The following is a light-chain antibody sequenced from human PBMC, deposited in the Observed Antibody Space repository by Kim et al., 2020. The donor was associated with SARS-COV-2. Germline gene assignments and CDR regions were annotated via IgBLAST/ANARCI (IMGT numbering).Light chain of an antibody. J-gene: IGLJ3*02. CDR1: SGSIASYF. V-gene: IGLV6-57*03. CDR2: EDN. Sequence: GKMVTISCTRSSGSIASYFVQWYQQRPGSAPTIVIYEDNKRASGVPDRFSGSIDRSSNSASLTISGLTTEDEADYYCHSYDSTNHVFGGGTQLTVL. CDR3: HSYDSTNHV.